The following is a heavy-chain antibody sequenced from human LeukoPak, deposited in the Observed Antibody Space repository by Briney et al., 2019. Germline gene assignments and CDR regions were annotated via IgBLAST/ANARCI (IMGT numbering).Heavy chain of an antibody. D-gene: IGHD3-22*01. CDR2: ISAYNGNT. CDR3: ARESYDSSGYYPGY. Sequence: ASVKVSCKASGYTCTSYGISWVRQAPGQGLEWMGWISAYNGNTNYAQKLQGRVTMTTDTSTSTAYMELRSLRSDDTAVYYCARESYDSSGYYPGYWGQGTLVTVSS. V-gene: IGHV1-18*01. CDR1: GYTCTSYG. J-gene: IGHJ4*02.